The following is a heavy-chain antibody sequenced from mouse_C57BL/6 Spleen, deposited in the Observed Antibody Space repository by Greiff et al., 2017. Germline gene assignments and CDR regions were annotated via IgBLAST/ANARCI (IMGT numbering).Heavy chain of an antibody. Sequence: VHLVESGAELVKPGASVKISCKASGYTFTDYYINWVKQRPGQGLEWIGKIGPGSGSNDYNEKFKGKATLTADKSSSTAYMRISSLTSEDSAVYFCARGYYGSSPHWYFDVWGTGTTVTVSS. CDR2: IGPGSGSN. V-gene: IGHV1-77*01. CDR1: GYTFTDYY. CDR3: ARGYYGSSPHWYFDV. J-gene: IGHJ1*03. D-gene: IGHD1-1*01.